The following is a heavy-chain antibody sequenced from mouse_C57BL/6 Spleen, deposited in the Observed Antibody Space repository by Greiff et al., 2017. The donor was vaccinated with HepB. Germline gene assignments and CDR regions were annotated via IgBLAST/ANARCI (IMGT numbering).Heavy chain of an antibody. CDR3: ARRGEDGTPFAY. V-gene: IGHV1-26*01. CDR1: GYTFTDYY. Sequence: EVQLQQSGPELVKPGASVKISCKASGYTFTDYYMNWVKQSHGKSLEWIGDINPNNGGTSYNQKFKGKATLTVDKSSSTAYMELRSLTSEDSAVYYCARRGEDGTPFAYWGQGTLVTVSA. D-gene: IGHD1-1*01. CDR2: INPNNGGT. J-gene: IGHJ3*01.